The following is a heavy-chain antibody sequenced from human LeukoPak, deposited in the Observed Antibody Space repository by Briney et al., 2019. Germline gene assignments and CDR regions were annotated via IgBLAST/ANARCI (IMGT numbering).Heavy chain of an antibody. CDR3: ARTGVDYGGNSWLDY. J-gene: IGHJ4*02. CDR1: GGTFSSYA. CDR2: IIPIFGTA. Sequence: ASVKVSCKASGGTFSSYAISWVRQAPGQGLEWMGGIIPIFGTANYAQKFQGRVTITTDESTSTAYMELSSLRSEDTAVYYCARTGVDYGGNSWLDYWGQGTLVTVSS. D-gene: IGHD4-23*01. V-gene: IGHV1-69*05.